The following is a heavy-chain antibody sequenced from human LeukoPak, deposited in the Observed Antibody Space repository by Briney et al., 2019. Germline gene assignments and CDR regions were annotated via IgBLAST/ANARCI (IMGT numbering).Heavy chain of an antibody. CDR2: ISAYNGDT. V-gene: IGHV1-18*01. Sequence: GASLKVSCKASGYTFTSYGISWVRQGPGQGLEWMGWISAYNGDTNYAQKLQGRVTMTTDTSTSTAYMARGSARCEDTALYYCGNFYYDISGYFFYFDYWGQRTLLTVS. J-gene: IGHJ4*02. CDR1: GYTFTSYG. CDR3: GNFYYDISGYFFYFDY. D-gene: IGHD3-22*01.